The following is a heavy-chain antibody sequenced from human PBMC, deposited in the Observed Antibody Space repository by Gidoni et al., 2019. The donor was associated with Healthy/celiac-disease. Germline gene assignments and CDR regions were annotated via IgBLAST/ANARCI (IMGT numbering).Heavy chain of an antibody. D-gene: IGHD6-13*01. CDR3: ARDPWVAAAAPYSSPRGLDY. CDR2: IYHSGST. J-gene: IGHJ4*02. CDR1: GGSIRSRNW. V-gene: IGHV4-4*02. Sequence: QVQLQESGPGLVKPSGTLSLTCAVSGGSIRSRNWWSWVRQPPGKGLEWIGEIYHSGSTNYNPSLKSRVTISVDKSKNQFSLKLSSVTAADTAVYYCARDPWVAAAAPYSSPRGLDYWGQGTLVTVSS.